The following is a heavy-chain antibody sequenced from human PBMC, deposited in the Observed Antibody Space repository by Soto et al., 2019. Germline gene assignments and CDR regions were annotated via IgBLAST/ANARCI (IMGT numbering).Heavy chain of an antibody. Sequence: GGSLRVSCSASGFPFSSYAMHWVRPAPGKGLEYVSAISSNGGSTYYADSVKGRFTISRDNSKNTLYLQMSSLRAEDTAVYYCVKEGYYYDSSGYYYGWFDPWGQGTLVTVSS. CDR2: ISSNGGST. CDR1: GFPFSSYA. V-gene: IGHV3-64D*06. D-gene: IGHD3-22*01. CDR3: VKEGYYYDSSGYYYGWFDP. J-gene: IGHJ5*02.